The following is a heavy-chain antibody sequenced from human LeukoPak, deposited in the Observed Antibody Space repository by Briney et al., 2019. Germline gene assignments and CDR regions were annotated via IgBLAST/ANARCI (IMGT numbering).Heavy chain of an antibody. D-gene: IGHD3-10*01. CDR3: AKTRGSGPFDY. CDR1: GFTFSSYE. J-gene: IGHJ4*02. Sequence: GGSLRLSCAASGFTFSSYEMNWVRQAPGKGLEWVSYISSSGSTIYYADSVKGRFTISRDNAKKSLYLQMNNLRAEDTAVYYCAKTRGSGPFDYWGQGTLVTVSS. CDR2: ISSSGSTI. V-gene: IGHV3-48*03.